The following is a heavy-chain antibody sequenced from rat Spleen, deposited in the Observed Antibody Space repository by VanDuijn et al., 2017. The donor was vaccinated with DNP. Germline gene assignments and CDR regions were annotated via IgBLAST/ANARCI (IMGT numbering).Heavy chain of an antibody. V-gene: IGHV3-1*01. CDR1: GYSITRNY. D-gene: IGHD1-1*01. J-gene: IGHJ1*01. CDR3: ARGTTVVLSYWSFDF. Sequence: EVQLQESGPGLVKPAQSLSLTCSVTGYSITRNYWAWIRKFPGNKMEWIGYISYSGITCYNPSRKSRISITRDTSMNQFFLQLNSVTTEDTATYYCARGTTVVLSYWSFDFWGPGTMVTVSS. CDR2: ISYSGIT.